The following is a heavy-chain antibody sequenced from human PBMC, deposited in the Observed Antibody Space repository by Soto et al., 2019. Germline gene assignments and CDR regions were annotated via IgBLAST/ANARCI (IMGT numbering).Heavy chain of an antibody. CDR3: ARGSVVAATLFEY. CDR1: GGSISSGGYY. V-gene: IGHV4-31*03. J-gene: IGHJ4*02. D-gene: IGHD2-15*01. CDR2: IYYSGST. Sequence: QVQLQESGPGLVKPSQTLSLTCTVSGGSISSGGYYWSWIRQHPGKGLEWIGYIYYSGSTYYNPSLKSRVTISVDTSKNQCSLKLSSVTAADTAVYYCARGSVVAATLFEYWGQGTLVTVSS.